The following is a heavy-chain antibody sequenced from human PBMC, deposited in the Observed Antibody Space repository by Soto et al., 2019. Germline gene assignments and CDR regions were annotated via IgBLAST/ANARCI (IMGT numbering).Heavy chain of an antibody. V-gene: IGHV3-9*01. D-gene: IGHD6-13*01. CDR1: GFTFDDYA. Sequence: GGSLRLSCAASGFTFDDYAMHWVRQVPGKGLEWVSGINWNSGSIGYGDSVKGRFAISRDNARNSLHLQMNSLSAEDTAFYYCVKDESINWYSGHFRHWGQGTLVTVSS. CDR2: INWNSGSI. J-gene: IGHJ1*01. CDR3: VKDESINWYSGHFRH.